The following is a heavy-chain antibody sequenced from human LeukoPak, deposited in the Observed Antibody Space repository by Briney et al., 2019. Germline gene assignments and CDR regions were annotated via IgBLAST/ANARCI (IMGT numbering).Heavy chain of an antibody. CDR2: ISGSGGNT. CDR3: AKAGSIRFDY. V-gene: IGHV3-23*01. CDR1: GFTFSSYA. Sequence: PGGSLRLSCAASGFTFSSYAMSWVRQAPGKGLEWVSGISGSGGNTYYADSVKGRFTISRDNSRNTLYLQMNSLRTEDTAVYYCAKAGSIRFDYWGQGTLVTVSS. D-gene: IGHD1-26*01. J-gene: IGHJ4*02.